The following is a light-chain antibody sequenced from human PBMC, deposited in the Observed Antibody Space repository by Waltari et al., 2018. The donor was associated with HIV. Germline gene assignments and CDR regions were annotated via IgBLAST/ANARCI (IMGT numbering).Light chain of an antibody. CDR2: AAS. CDR3: QQSFSSPRT. CDR1: QSISSS. J-gene: IGKJ1*01. Sequence: DIQMTQSPSSLSASVGDRVTITCRASQSISSSLNWYQQKPGKAPELLIYAASSLQSGVPSRFSGSGSGTDFTLTITSLQPEDFATYYCQQSFSSPRTLGQGTKVEIK. V-gene: IGKV1-39*01.